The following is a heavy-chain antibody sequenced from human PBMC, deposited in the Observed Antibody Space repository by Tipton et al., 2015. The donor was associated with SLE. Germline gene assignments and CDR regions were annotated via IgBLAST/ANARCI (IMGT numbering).Heavy chain of an antibody. Sequence: LRLSCAVYGGSFSGYSWSWVRQPPGKGLEWIGEIYHSGSTNYNPSLKSRVTISVDTSKNQFSLKLSSVTAADTAVYYCARKDNDILTGYRPGDAFDIWGQGTMVTVSS. CDR3: ARKDNDILTGYRPGDAFDI. CDR1: GGSFSGYS. V-gene: IGHV4-34*01. J-gene: IGHJ3*02. CDR2: IYHSGST. D-gene: IGHD3-9*01.